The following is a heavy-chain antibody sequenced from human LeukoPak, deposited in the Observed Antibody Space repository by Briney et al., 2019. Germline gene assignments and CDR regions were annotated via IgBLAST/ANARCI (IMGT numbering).Heavy chain of an antibody. CDR2: INPNSGGT. Sequence: ASVKVSCKVSGYTFTGYYMHWVRQAPGQGLEWMGWINPNSGGTNYAQKFQGRVTMTRDTSISTAYMELRSLRSDDTAVYYCAREGDYYDSSGYYLAHDAFDIWGQGTMVTVSS. CDR1: GYTFTGYY. D-gene: IGHD3-22*01. CDR3: AREGDYYDSSGYYLAHDAFDI. J-gene: IGHJ3*02. V-gene: IGHV1-2*02.